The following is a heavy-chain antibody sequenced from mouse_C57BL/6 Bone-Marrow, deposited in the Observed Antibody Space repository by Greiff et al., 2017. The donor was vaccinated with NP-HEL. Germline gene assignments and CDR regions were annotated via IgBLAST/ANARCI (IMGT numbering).Heavy chain of an antibody. D-gene: IGHD2-12*01. CDR3: ARRYSEGYFDD. CDR2: ISPSNGDT. J-gene: IGHJ2*01. V-gene: IGHV1-53*01. CDR1: GFTFTSYC. Sequence: QVQLQQSGTELVKPGASVKLSCKASGFTFTSYCMHWVKQRPGHGLEWIGTISPSNGDTNYNENVKSKGTLTVDKATSTTYMQLSSLKSEDSAVYYCARRYSEGYFDDWGQGTTLTVSS.